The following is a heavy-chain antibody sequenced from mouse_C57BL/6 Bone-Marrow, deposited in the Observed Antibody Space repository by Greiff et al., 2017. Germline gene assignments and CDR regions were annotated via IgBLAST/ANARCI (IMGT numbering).Heavy chain of an antibody. CDR2: IWSGGST. CDR1: GFSLTSYG. J-gene: IGHJ4*01. CDR3: AGYYYGSSSYAMDY. Sequence: VKLMESGPGLVQPSQSLSITCTVSGFSLTSYGVHWVRQSPGKGLEWLGVIWSGGSTDYNAAFISRLSISKDNSKSQVFFKMNSLQADDTAIYYCAGYYYGSSSYAMDYWGQGTSVTVSS. D-gene: IGHD1-1*01. V-gene: IGHV2-2*01.